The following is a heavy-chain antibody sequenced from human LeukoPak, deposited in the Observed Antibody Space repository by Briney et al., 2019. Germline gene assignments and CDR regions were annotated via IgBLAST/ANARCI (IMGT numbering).Heavy chain of an antibody. V-gene: IGHV1-18*01. CDR3: AREPLLWFGEPSEKRFDI. CDR1: GYTFTSYG. Sequence: ASVKVSCKASGYTFTSYGISWVRQAPGQGLEWMGWISAYNGNTNYAQKLQGRVTMTTDTSASTAYMELRSLRSDDTAVYYCAREPLLWFGEPSEKRFDIWGQGTMVTVSS. D-gene: IGHD3-10*01. CDR2: ISAYNGNT. J-gene: IGHJ3*02.